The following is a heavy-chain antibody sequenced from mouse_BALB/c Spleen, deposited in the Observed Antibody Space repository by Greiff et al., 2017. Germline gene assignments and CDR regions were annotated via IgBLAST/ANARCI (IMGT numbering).Heavy chain of an antibody. Sequence: EVQLVESGGGLVQPGGSLKLSCAASGFTFSSYGMSWVRQTPDKRLELVATINSNGGSTYYPDSVKGRFTISRDNAKNTLYLQMSSLKSEDTAMYYCARDREARGFAYWGQGTLVTVSA. J-gene: IGHJ3*01. CDR2: INSNGGST. CDR1: GFTFSSYG. CDR3: ARDREARGFAY. V-gene: IGHV5-6-3*01.